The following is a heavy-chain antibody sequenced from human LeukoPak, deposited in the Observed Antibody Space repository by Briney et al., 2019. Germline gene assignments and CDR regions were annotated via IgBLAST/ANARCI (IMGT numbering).Heavy chain of an antibody. J-gene: IGHJ4*02. Sequence: PSETLSLTCAVYGGSFSGYYWSWIRQPPGKGLEWIGEINHSGSTNYNPSLKSRVTISVDTSKNQFSLKLSSVTAADTAVYYCARGLGASYYDSSGYHLFDHWGQGTLVTVSS. CDR2: INHSGST. CDR3: ARGLGASYYDSSGYHLFDH. D-gene: IGHD3-22*01. V-gene: IGHV4-34*01. CDR1: GGSFSGYY.